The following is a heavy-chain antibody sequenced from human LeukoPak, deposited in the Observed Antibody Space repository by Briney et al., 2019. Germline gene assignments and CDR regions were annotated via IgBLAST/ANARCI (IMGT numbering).Heavy chain of an antibody. J-gene: IGHJ5*02. CDR1: GGSISSGGYS. D-gene: IGHD3-22*01. CDR2: IYHSGST. V-gene: IGHV4-30-2*01. Sequence: SETLSLTCAVSGGSISSGGYSWSWIRQPPGKGLEWIGYIYHSGSTYYNPSLKSRVTISVDRSKSQFSLKLSSVTAADTAVYYCARGYYYDSSGQNWFDPWGQGTLVTVSS. CDR3: ARGYYYDSSGQNWFDP.